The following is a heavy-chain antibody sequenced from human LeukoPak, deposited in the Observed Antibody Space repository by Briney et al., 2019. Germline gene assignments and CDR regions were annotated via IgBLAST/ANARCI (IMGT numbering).Heavy chain of an antibody. D-gene: IGHD6-13*01. V-gene: IGHV3-48*03. CDR1: GLTFSSYE. Sequence: PAGSLRLSCAASGLTFSSYEMNWVRQAPGKGLEWISYISSASNMIYYAESVKGRFTISRDNAKNSLYLQMNSLRAEDTAVYYCATASGSWYRYYFDSWGQGILVTVSS. J-gene: IGHJ4*02. CDR2: ISSASNMI. CDR3: ATASGSWYRYYFDS.